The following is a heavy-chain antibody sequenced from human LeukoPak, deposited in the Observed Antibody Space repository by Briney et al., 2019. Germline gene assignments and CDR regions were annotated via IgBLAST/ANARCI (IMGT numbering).Heavy chain of an antibody. CDR3: ARSLYDILTGYDAFDI. D-gene: IGHD3-9*01. V-gene: IGHV3-7*01. CDR1: GFTFSSYW. J-gene: IGHJ3*02. CDR2: INQDQNEI. Sequence: GRSLRLSCAASGFTFSSYWMTWVRQAPGKGLEWVASINQDQNEIHYVDSVRGRFTISRDNAKNSLYLQMNSLRAEDTAVYYCARSLYDILTGYDAFDIWGQGTMVTVSS.